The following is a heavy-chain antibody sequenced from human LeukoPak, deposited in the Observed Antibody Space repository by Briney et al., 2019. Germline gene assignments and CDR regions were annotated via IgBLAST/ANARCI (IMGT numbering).Heavy chain of an antibody. CDR2: IWYDGSNK. Sequence: GGSLRHSCAASGFTFSSYGMHWVRQAPGEGLEWVAVIWYDGSNKYYADSVKGRFTISRDNSKNTLYLQMNSLRAEDTAVYYCARAPYTYYGDYFDYWGQGTLVTVSS. D-gene: IGHD4-17*01. CDR3: ARAPYTYYGDYFDY. V-gene: IGHV3-33*01. J-gene: IGHJ4*02. CDR1: GFTFSSYG.